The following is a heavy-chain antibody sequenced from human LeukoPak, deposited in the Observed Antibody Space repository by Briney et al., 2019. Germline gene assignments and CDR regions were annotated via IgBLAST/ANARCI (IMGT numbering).Heavy chain of an antibody. CDR3: GRGGNRYSTFDY. CDR2: INPNSGGT. Sequence: ASVKVSCKASGYTLTGYYMHWVRQAPGQGLEWMGRINPNSGGTNYAQKFQGRVTMTRDTSISTAYMELSRLRSDDTAVYYCGRGGNRYSTFDYWGQGTLVTVSS. CDR1: GYTLTGYY. J-gene: IGHJ4*02. D-gene: IGHD6-13*01. V-gene: IGHV1-2*06.